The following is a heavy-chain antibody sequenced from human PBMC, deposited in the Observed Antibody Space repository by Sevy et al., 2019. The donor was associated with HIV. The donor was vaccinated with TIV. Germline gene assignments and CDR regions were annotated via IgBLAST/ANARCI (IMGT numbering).Heavy chain of an antibody. Sequence: SETLSLTCTISGGSISSSSYDWGWIRQPPGKGLEWIGSMFYSGSTYYNPSLKSRVIISEDMSKNHFSVRLSSVTAADTAVYYCARQGGIVDRAFDYWGQGTLVTVSS. CDR1: GGSISSSSYD. CDR2: MFYSGST. V-gene: IGHV4-39*01. CDR3: ARQGGIVDRAFDY. D-gene: IGHD2-21*01. J-gene: IGHJ4*02.